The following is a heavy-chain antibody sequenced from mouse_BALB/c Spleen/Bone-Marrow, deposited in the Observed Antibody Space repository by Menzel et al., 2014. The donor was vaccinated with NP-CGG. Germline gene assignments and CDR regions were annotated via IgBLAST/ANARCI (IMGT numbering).Heavy chain of an antibody. Sequence: EVQLVESGGGLVQPGGSLNLSCAASGFIFSSFGMHWIRQAPEKGLEWVAYISSGSNTIFYEDTVKGRFTISRDNTKDTLFLQKPSIRSENAAMYYCARRGTIITAGPFAYWGQGTLVTVSA. CDR1: GFIFSSFG. J-gene: IGHJ3*01. CDR3: ARRGTIITAGPFAY. V-gene: IGHV5-17*02. CDR2: ISSGSNTI. D-gene: IGHD2-4*01.